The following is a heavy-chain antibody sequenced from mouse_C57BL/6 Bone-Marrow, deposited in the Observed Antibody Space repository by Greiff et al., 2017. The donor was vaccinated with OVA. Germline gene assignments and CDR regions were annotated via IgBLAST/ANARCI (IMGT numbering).Heavy chain of an antibody. Sequence: QVPLQQPETEQANPGASVKLSFTASGYTFTSYWLHWVKQRPGQGLEWIGNINPSNGGTNYNEKFKSKATLTVDQSSSTAYMQLSSLTSEDSAVYYCARSDGISFDYWGQGTTRTVSS. D-gene: IGHD1-1*01. CDR1: GYTFTSYW. V-gene: IGHV1-53*01. CDR2: INPSNGGT. CDR3: ARSDGISFDY. J-gene: IGHJ2*01.